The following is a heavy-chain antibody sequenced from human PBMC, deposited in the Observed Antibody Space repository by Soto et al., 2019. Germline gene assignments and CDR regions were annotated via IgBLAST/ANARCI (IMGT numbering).Heavy chain of an antibody. Sequence: EVQLLESGGGLVQPGGSLRLSCAASGFSFSSYAMSWVRQAPGKGLEWVSAITSSGGFIYYVDSVKGRFTISRDNSKNALDLQMNSLGAEDTAVYFCAKLPGDSWGYFDYWGQGILVTVSS. D-gene: IGHD2-21*02. CDR2: ITSSGGFI. CDR3: AKLPGDSWGYFDY. J-gene: IGHJ4*02. CDR1: GFSFSSYA. V-gene: IGHV3-23*01.